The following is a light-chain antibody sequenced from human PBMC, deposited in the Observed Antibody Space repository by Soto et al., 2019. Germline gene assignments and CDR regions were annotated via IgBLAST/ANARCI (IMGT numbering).Light chain of an antibody. Sequence: DIVMTQSPATLSLSPGDRATLSCWASLTVSTNLAWYQQKPGQAPRLVIYGAFTRATGIPDRFIGSGSGTDFSVTISRLEPEDFAVYYCQQSPGTFGQGTKVEIK. CDR2: GAF. V-gene: IGKV3D-15*01. CDR3: QQSPGT. CDR1: LTVSTN. J-gene: IGKJ1*01.